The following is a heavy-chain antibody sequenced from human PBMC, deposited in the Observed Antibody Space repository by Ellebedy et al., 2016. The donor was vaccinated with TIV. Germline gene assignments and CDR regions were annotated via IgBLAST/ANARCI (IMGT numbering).Heavy chain of an antibody. CDR3: SKHALAAGDGNWFDP. CDR1: GFAFSTYP. J-gene: IGHJ5*02. Sequence: GESLKISCAASGFAFSTYPMSWVRQAPGKGLEWVSSISGGGSSTHYADSVKGRFTISRGNSKNTLYLQMNSLRAEETAVYYCSKHALAAGDGNWFDPWGQGTLVTVSS. D-gene: IGHD6-13*01. CDR2: ISGGGSST. V-gene: IGHV3-23*01.